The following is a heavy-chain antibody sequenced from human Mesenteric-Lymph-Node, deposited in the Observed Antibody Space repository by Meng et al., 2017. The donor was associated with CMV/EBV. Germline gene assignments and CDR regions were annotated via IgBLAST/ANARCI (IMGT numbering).Heavy chain of an antibody. CDR2: VSWDGSST. Sequence: GGSLRLSCAAAGFTFHDYSMHWVRQAPGKGLEWVSLVSWDGSSTYYADSVKGRFTISRDNTKNSLYLQMNSLRTEDTALYYCARDGPLYCTNGVCPLASWGQGTLVTVSS. CDR3: ARDGPLYCTNGVCPLAS. J-gene: IGHJ5*01. D-gene: IGHD2-8*01. CDR1: GFTFHDYS. V-gene: IGHV3-43*01.